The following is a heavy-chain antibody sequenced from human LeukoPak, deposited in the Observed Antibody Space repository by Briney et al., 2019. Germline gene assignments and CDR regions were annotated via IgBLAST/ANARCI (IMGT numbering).Heavy chain of an antibody. J-gene: IGHJ4*02. V-gene: IGHV4-4*02. D-gene: IGHD3-22*01. CDR3: ASPYYYDSSGYRGGY. Sequence: SETLSLTCAVSGGSISSSNWWSWVRQPPGKGLEGIGEIYHSGSTNYNPSLKSRVTISVDTSKNQFSLKLSSVTAADTAVYYCASPYYYDSSGYRGGYWGQGTLVTVSS. CDR2: IYHSGST. CDR1: GGSISSSNW.